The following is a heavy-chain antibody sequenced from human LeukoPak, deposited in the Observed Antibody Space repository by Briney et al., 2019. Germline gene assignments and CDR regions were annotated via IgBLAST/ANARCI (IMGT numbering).Heavy chain of an antibody. CDR2: IYSDDRT. J-gene: IGHJ6*02. Sequence: PGGSLRLSCAASGFTASSNYMSWVRQAPGKGLEWVSVIYSDDRTYYAGSVKGRFTISRHTSKKTLYLQMNSLRAEDTAVYYCAKGLPLAAAGDYYDNGMDVWGQGTTVTVPS. V-gene: IGHV3-53*04. CDR1: GFTASSNY. D-gene: IGHD6-13*01. CDR3: AKGLPLAAAGDYYDNGMDV.